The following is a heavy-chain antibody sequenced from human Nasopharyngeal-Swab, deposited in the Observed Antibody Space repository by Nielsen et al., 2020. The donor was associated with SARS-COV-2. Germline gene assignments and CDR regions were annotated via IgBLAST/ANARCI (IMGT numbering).Heavy chain of an antibody. CDR3: ARQLREMSGFAGGGDFIDY. D-gene: IGHD3-16*01. CDR2: IYPGDSDT. J-gene: IGHJ4*02. CDR1: GYSFTSSW. Sequence: GESLKISCKGSGYSFTSSWIGWVRQMPGKGLEWMGIIYPGDSDTRYSPSFQGQVTISADKSISTAYLQWSSLKASDTAMYYCARQLREMSGFAGGGDFIDYWGQGTLVTVSS. V-gene: IGHV5-51*01.